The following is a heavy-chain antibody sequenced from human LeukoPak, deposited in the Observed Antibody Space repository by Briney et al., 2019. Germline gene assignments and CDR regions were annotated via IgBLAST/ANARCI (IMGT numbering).Heavy chain of an antibody. CDR1: GFTFSSYW. V-gene: IGHV3-74*01. J-gene: IGHJ6*02. CDR2: INSDGSST. CDR3: ASSVVATARTGMDV. Sequence: GGSLRLSCAASGFTFSSYWMHWVRQAPGKGLVWVSRINSDGSSTSYADSVKGRFTISRDNAKNTLYLQMNSLRAEDTAVYYCASSVVATARTGMDVWGQGTTVTVSS. D-gene: IGHD2-21*02.